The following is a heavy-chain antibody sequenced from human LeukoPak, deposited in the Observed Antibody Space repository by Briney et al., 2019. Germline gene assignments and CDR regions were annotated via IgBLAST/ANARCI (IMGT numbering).Heavy chain of an antibody. D-gene: IGHD5-12*01. CDR2: IGGSNGIT. CDR1: RFTFNSYA. J-gene: IGHJ4*02. Sequence: GGSLRLSCAASRFTFNSYAMSWVRQAPGKGLEWVSVIGGSNGITFYVGSVKGRFTISRDNSKDTLYLQMNSLRAEDTAVYYCARNENSGWGYFDYWGQGTLVAVSS. CDR3: ARNENSGWGYFDY. V-gene: IGHV3-23*01.